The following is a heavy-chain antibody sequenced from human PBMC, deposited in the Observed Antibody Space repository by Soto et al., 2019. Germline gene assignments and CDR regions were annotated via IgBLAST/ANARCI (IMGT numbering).Heavy chain of an antibody. Sequence: GSLRLSCAASGFTFSSYGMHWVRQAPGKGLEWVAVISYDGSNKYYADSVKGRFTISRDNSKNTLYLQMNSLRAEDTAVYYCAKKDETMLYYYYGMDVWGQGTTVTVSS. J-gene: IGHJ6*02. CDR1: GFTFSSYG. CDR3: AKKDETMLYYYYGMDV. CDR2: ISYDGSNK. V-gene: IGHV3-30*18. D-gene: IGHD3-10*02.